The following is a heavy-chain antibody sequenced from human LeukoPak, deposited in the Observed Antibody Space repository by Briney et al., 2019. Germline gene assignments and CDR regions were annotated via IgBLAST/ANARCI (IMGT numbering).Heavy chain of an antibody. CDR3: TRELRRHDQ. Sequence: ASVKASCKASGYTFTRYDINWVRQAHGRGREWMGWMNPNSGEIGYAQKFQGRITMTSDTSITTAYMELSSLRSEDTAVYYCTRELRRHDQWGQGTLVAVSS. D-gene: IGHD5-24*01. V-gene: IGHV1-8*01. J-gene: IGHJ4*02. CDR2: MNPNSGEI. CDR1: GYTFTRYD.